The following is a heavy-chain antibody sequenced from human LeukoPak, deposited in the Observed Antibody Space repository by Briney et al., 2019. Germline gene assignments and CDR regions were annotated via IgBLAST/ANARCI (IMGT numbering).Heavy chain of an antibody. Sequence: SGTLSLTCAVSGGSISNSNWWSWVRQPPGKGLEWIGEIYHSGSTNYNPSLKSRVPISLDKSKNQFSLKLSSVTAADTAVYYCARTYNYGNKDFDYWGQGTLVTVSS. D-gene: IGHD5-18*01. J-gene: IGHJ4*02. V-gene: IGHV4-4*02. CDR1: GGSISNSNW. CDR3: ARTYNYGNKDFDY. CDR2: IYHSGST.